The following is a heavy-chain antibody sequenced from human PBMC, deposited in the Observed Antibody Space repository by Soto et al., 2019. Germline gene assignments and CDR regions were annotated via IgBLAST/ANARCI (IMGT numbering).Heavy chain of an antibody. Sequence: PGESLKISCKGSGYSFTSYWISWVRQMPGKGLEWMGIIYPGDSDTRYSPSFQGQVTISADKSISTAYLQWSSLKASDTAMYYCARQAWGTVTTHYYYGMDVWGQGTTVTVSS. J-gene: IGHJ6*02. CDR1: GYSFTSYW. CDR3: ARQAWGTVTTHYYYGMDV. V-gene: IGHV5-51*01. D-gene: IGHD4-17*01. CDR2: IYPGDSDT.